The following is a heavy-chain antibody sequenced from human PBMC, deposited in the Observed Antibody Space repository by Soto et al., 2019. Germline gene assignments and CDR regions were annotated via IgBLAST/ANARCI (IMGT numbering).Heavy chain of an antibody. CDR1: GLSFPNYA. Sequence: LLESGGGLVQPGGSLSLSCVASGLSFPNYAMNWVRQAPGKGLEWVSGIGGSGAYTYYGDSVKGRFTISRDNSKNTVYLQMNSLRGEDTAVYYCAKGYSSTQFLNYYFYHMDVWGKGTTVSVSS. D-gene: IGHD2-2*01. CDR3: AKGYSSTQFLNYYFYHMDV. CDR2: IGGSGAYT. J-gene: IGHJ6*03. V-gene: IGHV3-23*01.